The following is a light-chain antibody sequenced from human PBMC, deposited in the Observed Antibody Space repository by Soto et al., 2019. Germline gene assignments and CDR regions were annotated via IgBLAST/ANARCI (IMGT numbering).Light chain of an antibody. CDR2: EVN. V-gene: IGLV2-8*01. Sequence: QSVLTQPPSASGSPGQSVTISCTGTSGDVGSYNYVSWYQQHPGKAPKLVIYEVNKRPSGVPDRFSGSKSGNTASLTVSGLQAEDEADYYCPSHAGSNDVFGTGTKVTVL. J-gene: IGLJ1*01. CDR3: PSHAGSNDV. CDR1: SGDVGSYNY.